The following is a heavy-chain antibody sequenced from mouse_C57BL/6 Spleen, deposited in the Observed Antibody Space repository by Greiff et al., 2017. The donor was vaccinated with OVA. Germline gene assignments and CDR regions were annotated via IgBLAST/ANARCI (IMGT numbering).Heavy chain of an antibody. V-gene: IGHV14-1*01. J-gene: IGHJ2*01. CDR3: TTSLFGLLRPCY. CDR2: IDPEDGDT. D-gene: IGHD1-2*01. CDR1: GFNITDYY. Sequence: EVKVEESGAELVRPGASVKLSCTASGFNITDYYMHWVKQRPEQGLEWIGRIDPEDGDTEYAPKFQGKATMTADTSSNTAYLQLSSLTSEDTAVYYCTTSLFGLLRPCYWGQGTTLTVSS.